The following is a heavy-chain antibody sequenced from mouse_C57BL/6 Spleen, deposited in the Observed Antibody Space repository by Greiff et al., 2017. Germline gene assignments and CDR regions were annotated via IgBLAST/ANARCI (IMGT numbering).Heavy chain of an antibody. D-gene: IGHD1-1*01. Sequence: QVQLQQSGPELVKPGASVKISCKASGYAFSSSWMNWVKQRPGKGLEWIGRIYPGDGDTNYNGKFKGKATLTADKSSSTAYMQLSSLTSEDSAVYFCARGGPFTTVVDYAMDYWGQGTSVTVSS. CDR3: ARGGPFTTVVDYAMDY. CDR2: IYPGDGDT. J-gene: IGHJ4*01. CDR1: GYAFSSSW. V-gene: IGHV1-82*01.